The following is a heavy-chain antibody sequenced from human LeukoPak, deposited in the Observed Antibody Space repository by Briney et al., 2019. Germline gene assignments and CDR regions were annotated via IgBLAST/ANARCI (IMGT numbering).Heavy chain of an antibody. J-gene: IGHJ4*02. CDR1: GGSISSGGYY. Sequence: SQTLSLTCTVSGGSISSGGYYWSWIRQHPGRGLEWIGYIYYSGSTYYNPSLKSRVTISVDTSKNQFSLKLSSVTAADTAVYYCARDGGSGYYLHYWGQGTLVTVSS. D-gene: IGHD3-22*01. CDR3: ARDGGSGYYLHY. CDR2: IYYSGST. V-gene: IGHV4-31*03.